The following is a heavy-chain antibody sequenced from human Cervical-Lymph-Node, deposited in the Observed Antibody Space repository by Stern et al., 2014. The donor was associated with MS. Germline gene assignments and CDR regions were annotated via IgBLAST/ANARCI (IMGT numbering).Heavy chain of an antibody. Sequence: QLVESGGGLVQPGWSLRLSCAASGFTFSDHYMDWVRQAPGKGLEWVGRIRNKANGHTTEYAASVKGRFTISRDDSENSLYLQMSSLKTEDTAVYYCARAETAVYVSARQDCWGQGTLVTVSS. J-gene: IGHJ4*02. V-gene: IGHV3-72*01. CDR2: IRNKANGHTT. D-gene: IGHD2-21*02. CDR1: GFTFSDHY. CDR3: ARAETAVYVSARQDC.